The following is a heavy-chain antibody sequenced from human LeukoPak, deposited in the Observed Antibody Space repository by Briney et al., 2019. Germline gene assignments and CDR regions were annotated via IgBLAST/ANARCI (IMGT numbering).Heavy chain of an antibody. CDR2: INHSGST. V-gene: IGHV4-34*01. CDR3: ARGPLGYCSSTSCYVPRQPRCYYYYMDV. Sequence: SETLSLTCAVYGGSFSGYYLSWIRQPPGKGLEWIGEINHSGSTNYNPSLKSRVTISVDTSKNQFSLKLSSVTAADTAVYYCARGPLGYCSSTSCYVPRQPRCYYYYMDVWVKGTTVTVSS. J-gene: IGHJ6*03. CDR1: GGSFSGYY. D-gene: IGHD2-2*01.